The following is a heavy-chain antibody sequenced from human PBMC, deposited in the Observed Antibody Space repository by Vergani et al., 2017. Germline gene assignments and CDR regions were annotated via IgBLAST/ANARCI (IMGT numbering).Heavy chain of an antibody. CDR3: AKTPYGDYPYY. Sequence: EVQLLESGGDLVQPGGSLRLSCAASGFTFNHYAMNWVRQAPGKGLEWVSGISGSGGSTYYAGSVKGRFTISRDNSKNTLYLQMNSLRAEDTAVYYCAKTPYGDYPYYWGQGTLVTVSS. J-gene: IGHJ4*02. D-gene: IGHD4-17*01. CDR1: GFTFNHYA. CDR2: ISGSGGST. V-gene: IGHV3-23*01.